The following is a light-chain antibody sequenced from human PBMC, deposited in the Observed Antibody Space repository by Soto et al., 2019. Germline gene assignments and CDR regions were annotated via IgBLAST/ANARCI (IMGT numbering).Light chain of an antibody. V-gene: IGKV1-5*03. J-gene: IGKJ1*01. CDR2: KAS. CDR1: QGIGNW. CDR3: QQYNGT. Sequence: DIQMTQSPSTLSASLADRVTLTCRASQGIGNWLAWYQQKPGKAPKLLIYKASTLEIGVPSRFSGSGSGTEFSLTSSSLQPDDFATYYCQQYNGTFGQVTKVEI.